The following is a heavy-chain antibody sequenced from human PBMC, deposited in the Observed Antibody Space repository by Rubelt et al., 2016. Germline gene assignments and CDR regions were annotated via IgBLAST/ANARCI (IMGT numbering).Heavy chain of an antibody. J-gene: IGHJ4*02. Sequence: QVQLQQWGAGLLKPSETLSLTCAVYGGSFSGYYWSWIRQPPGKGLEWIGEINHSGSTNYNPSLKSRVTISVDTSKNQFSLELSAVTAADTAVYYCARGLDNYGYWGQGTLVTVSS. V-gene: IGHV4-34*01. CDR3: ARGLDNYGY. CDR2: INHSGST. CDR1: GGSFSGYY. D-gene: IGHD3-16*01.